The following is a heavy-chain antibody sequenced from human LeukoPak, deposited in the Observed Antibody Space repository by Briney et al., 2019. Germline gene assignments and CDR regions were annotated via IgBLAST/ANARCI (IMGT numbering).Heavy chain of an antibody. J-gene: IGHJ4*02. V-gene: IGHV1-18*01. CDR3: ARMVRGVIRDFDY. CDR2: ISAYNGNT. Sequence: ASVKVSCKVSGYTLTELSMHWVRQAPGQGLEWMGWISAYNGNTNYAQKLQGRVTMTTDTSTSTAYMELRSLRSDDTAVYYCARMVRGVIRDFDYWGQGTLVTVSS. CDR1: GYTLTELS. D-gene: IGHD3-10*01.